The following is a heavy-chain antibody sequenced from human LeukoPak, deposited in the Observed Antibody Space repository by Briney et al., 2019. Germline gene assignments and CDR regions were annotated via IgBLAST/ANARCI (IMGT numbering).Heavy chain of an antibody. J-gene: IGHJ5*02. CDR3: PRGAVRRLSKWLHP. CDR1: GASVSSGGYA. CDR2: IYHSGST. V-gene: IGHV4-30-2*01. Sequence: SQTLSLTCAVAGASVSSGGYAWSWLRQPPRKGLELIGYIYHSGSTYYNPSLKSRVTISVDRSKNQFSLKLRSVTAAGTAVYYCPRGAVRRLSKWLHPWGQGTLVPVSS. D-gene: IGHD2/OR15-2a*01.